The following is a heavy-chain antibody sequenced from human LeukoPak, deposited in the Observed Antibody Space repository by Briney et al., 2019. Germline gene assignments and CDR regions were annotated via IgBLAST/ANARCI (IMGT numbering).Heavy chain of an antibody. Sequence: SETLSLTCTVSGGSISSSSYYWGWIRQPPGKGLEWIGSIYYSGSTYYNPSLKSRVTISVDTSKNQFSLKLSSVTAADTAVYYCARLRVEEQWLVDYWGQGTLVTVSS. D-gene: IGHD6-19*01. CDR3: ARLRVEEQWLVDY. CDR2: IYYSGST. J-gene: IGHJ4*02. V-gene: IGHV4-39*01. CDR1: GGSISSSSYY.